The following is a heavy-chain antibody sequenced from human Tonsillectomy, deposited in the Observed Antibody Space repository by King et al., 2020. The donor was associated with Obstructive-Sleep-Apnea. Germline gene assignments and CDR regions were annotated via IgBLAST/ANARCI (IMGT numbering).Heavy chain of an antibody. V-gene: IGHV4-31*03. J-gene: IGHJ4*02. Sequence: QLQESGPGLVEPSQTLSLTCTVSGASISSVTHYWSWIRQPPGKGLEWIGYIYYSGSTFYSPSLKSRLTILVDTSKNQFSLKLSSVTAADTAVYYCARVFKSYRADSGGYYFDYWGQGSLVTVSS. CDR2: IYYSGST. D-gene: IGHD1-26*01. CDR1: GASISSVTHY. CDR3: ARVFKSYRADSGGYYFDY.